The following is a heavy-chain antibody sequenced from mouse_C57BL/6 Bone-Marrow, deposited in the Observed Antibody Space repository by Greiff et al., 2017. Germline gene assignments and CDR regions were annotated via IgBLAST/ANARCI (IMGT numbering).Heavy chain of an antibody. CDR2: IHPNSGST. Sequence: VQLQQPGAELVKPGASVKLSCKASGYTFTSYWMHWVKQRPGQGLEWIGMIHPNSGSTNYNEKFKSKATLTVDKSSSTAYMQLSSLTSEDSAVYYWTRARTRGWCACWGQGTLVTVSA. CDR1: GYTFTSYW. V-gene: IGHV1-64*01. CDR3: TRARTRGWCAC. J-gene: IGHJ3*01.